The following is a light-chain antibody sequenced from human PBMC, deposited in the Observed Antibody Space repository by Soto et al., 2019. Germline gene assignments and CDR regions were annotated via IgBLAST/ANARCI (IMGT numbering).Light chain of an antibody. V-gene: IGKV3-15*01. Sequence: EKVMTQSPAALSVSPGERATLSCRASQSVNSNLAWYQQKPGQAPRLLLYGASTRATGIPARFSGSASGTEFTLPISSLQSEDSAVYYCQQYNDWPLTFGGGTKVEVK. CDR2: GAS. CDR3: QQYNDWPLT. J-gene: IGKJ4*01. CDR1: QSVNSN.